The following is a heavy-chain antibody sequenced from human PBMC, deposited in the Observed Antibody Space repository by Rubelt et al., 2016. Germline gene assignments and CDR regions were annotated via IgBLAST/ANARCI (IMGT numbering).Heavy chain of an antibody. V-gene: IGHV4-34*01. D-gene: IGHD3-10*01. CDR2: VNHRGTT. J-gene: IGHJ4*02. Sequence: QVQLQQWGAGLLKPSETLSLMCAVSDESFNDYYWSWIRQPPGKGLEWIGEVNHRGTTNYKPSSMSLVYILRVSSKNHRSLMVSSVTVAGTAVYYCARGQRSVRGVPYRRWGQGTLVTVSS. CDR1: DESFNDYY. CDR3: ARGQRSVRGVPYRR.